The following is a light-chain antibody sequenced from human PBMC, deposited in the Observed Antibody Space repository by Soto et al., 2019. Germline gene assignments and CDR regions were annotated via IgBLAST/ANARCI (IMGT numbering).Light chain of an antibody. CDR1: QSISSW. CDR3: QQYNSYPRT. V-gene: IGKV1-5*03. CDR2: KAS. Sequence: DIQMTQSPSTLSASVGDRVTITCRASQSISSWLAWYQQKPGKATKLLIYKASSLESGVPSRFSGSGSGTEFTLTISILQPYDFATYYCQQYNSYPRTFGQVTKVESK. J-gene: IGKJ1*01.